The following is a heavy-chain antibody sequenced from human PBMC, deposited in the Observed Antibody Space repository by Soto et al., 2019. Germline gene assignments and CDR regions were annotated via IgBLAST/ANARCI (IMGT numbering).Heavy chain of an antibody. CDR2: IYYSGST. J-gene: IGHJ6*02. D-gene: IGHD3-3*01. CDR3: ARDRIFGVDYYGMDV. V-gene: IGHV4-59*01. CDR1: GGSISSYY. Sequence: SETLSLTCTVSGGSISSYYWSWIRQPPGKGLEWIGYIYYSGSTNYNPSLKSRVTISVDTSKNQFSLKLSSVTAADTAVYYCARDRIFGVDYYGMDVWGQRTTVTVS.